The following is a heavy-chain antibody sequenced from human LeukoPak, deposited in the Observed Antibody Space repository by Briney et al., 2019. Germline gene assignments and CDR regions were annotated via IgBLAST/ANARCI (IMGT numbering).Heavy chain of an antibody. Sequence: SVKVSCKASGGTFSSYAISWVRQAPGQGLEWMGGIIPIFGTANYAQKFQGRVTITTDESTSTAYMELSSLRSEDTAVYYCARWGATTVGAFDIWGQGTMVTVSS. CDR2: IIPIFGTA. V-gene: IGHV1-69*05. CDR3: ARWGATTVGAFDI. D-gene: IGHD4-23*01. CDR1: GGTFSSYA. J-gene: IGHJ3*02.